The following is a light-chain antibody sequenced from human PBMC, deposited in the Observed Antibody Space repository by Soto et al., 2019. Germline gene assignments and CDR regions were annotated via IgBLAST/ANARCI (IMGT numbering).Light chain of an antibody. Sequence: DIPMTHTPSTLSPSIQNLATITFRASQSIRYWLAWFQQKPGKAPRLLIYEASRLESGVPSRISGSGSGTEFTLTISSLQPDDFATYCCQQYTNYTRRLGQGAKVDIK. J-gene: IGKJ1*01. V-gene: IGKV1-5*03. CDR1: QSIRYW. CDR2: EAS. CDR3: QQYTNYTRR.